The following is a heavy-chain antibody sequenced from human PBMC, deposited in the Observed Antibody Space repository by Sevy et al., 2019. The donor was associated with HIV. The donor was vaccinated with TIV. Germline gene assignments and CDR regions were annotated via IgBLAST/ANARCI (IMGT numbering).Heavy chain of an antibody. CDR3: ARVDLPPGIAAAGSYYGMDV. J-gene: IGHJ6*02. Sequence: GESLKISCKGFGYKFTRYWIGWVRQMPGKGLEWMGIIYPGDSDTRYSPSFQGQVTISADKSISTAYLQRSSLKASDTAMYYCARVDLPPGIAAAGSYYGMDVWGQGTTVTVSS. D-gene: IGHD6-13*01. CDR1: GYKFTRYW. CDR2: IYPGDSDT. V-gene: IGHV5-51*01.